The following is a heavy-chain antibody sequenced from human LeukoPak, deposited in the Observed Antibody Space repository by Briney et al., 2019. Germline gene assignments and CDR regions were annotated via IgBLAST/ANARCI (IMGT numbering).Heavy chain of an antibody. J-gene: IGHJ3*02. Sequence: SGGSLRLSCAASGFTFSSYSMNWVRQAPGKGLEWVSSISSSSSYIYYADSVKGRFTISRDNAKNSLYLQMNSLRAEDTAVYYCARPMVRGVINRNAFDIWGQGTMVTVSS. CDR2: ISSSSSYI. CDR3: ARPMVRGVINRNAFDI. V-gene: IGHV3-21*01. D-gene: IGHD3-10*01. CDR1: GFTFSSYS.